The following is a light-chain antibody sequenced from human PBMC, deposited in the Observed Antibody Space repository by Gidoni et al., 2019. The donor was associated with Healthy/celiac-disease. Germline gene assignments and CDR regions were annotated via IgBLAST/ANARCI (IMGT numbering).Light chain of an antibody. CDR2: GAS. CDR1: QSVSSSY. Sequence: EIVFTQSPGTLSLSPGERATLSCRASQSVSSSYLAWYQQKPGQAPRLLIYGASSRATGIPDRFSGSGSGTDFTLTISRLEPEDFAVYYWQQYGSSPRTFGQGTKVEIK. CDR3: QQYGSSPRT. V-gene: IGKV3-20*01. J-gene: IGKJ1*01.